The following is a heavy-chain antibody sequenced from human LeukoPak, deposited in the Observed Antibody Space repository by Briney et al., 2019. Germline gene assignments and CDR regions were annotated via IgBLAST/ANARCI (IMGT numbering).Heavy chain of an antibody. Sequence: GSLRLSCAASGFTFSSYAMSWVRQAPGKGLEWVSSISSSSSYIYYADSVKGRFTISRDNAKNSLYLQMDSLRAEDTAVYYCARARSGSHAFDIWGQGTMLTVSS. D-gene: IGHD3-10*01. V-gene: IGHV3-21*01. CDR3: ARARSGSHAFDI. J-gene: IGHJ3*02. CDR2: ISSSSSYI. CDR1: GFTFSSYA.